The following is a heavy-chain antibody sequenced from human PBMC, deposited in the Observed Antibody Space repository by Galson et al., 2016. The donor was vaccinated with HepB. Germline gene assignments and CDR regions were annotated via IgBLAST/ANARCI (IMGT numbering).Heavy chain of an antibody. CDR2: TYYSGST. J-gene: IGHJ2*01. CDR1: GGSISSGGYY. Sequence: LSLTCTVSGGSISSGGYYWSWIRQHPGKGLEWIGYTYYSGSTYYNPSLKSRVTISVDTSKNQFSLKLSSVTAADTAVYYCARVATSYYWYFDLWGRGTLVTVSS. D-gene: IGHD5-12*01. CDR3: ARVATSYYWYFDL. V-gene: IGHV4-31*03.